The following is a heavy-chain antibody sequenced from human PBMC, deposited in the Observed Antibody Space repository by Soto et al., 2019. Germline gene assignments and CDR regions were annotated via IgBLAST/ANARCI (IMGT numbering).Heavy chain of an antibody. D-gene: IGHD2-21*02. V-gene: IGHV3-48*02. J-gene: IGHJ4*02. CDR2: ISSTGTTI. Sequence: GGSLRLSCAGSGFTFSSYTMNWVRQAPGKGLEWISYISSTGTTIYYADSVKGRFTISRDNAKNTVYLQMNGLRDEDTAVYHCASGPYGDRYFDYWGQGTLVTVSS. CDR1: GFTFSSYT. CDR3: ASGPYGDRYFDY.